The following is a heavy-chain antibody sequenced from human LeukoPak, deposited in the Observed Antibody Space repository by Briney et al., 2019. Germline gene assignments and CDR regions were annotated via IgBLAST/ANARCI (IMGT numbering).Heavy chain of an antibody. CDR3: ARVFVWRPRWGSGSYYFDY. J-gene: IGHJ4*02. CDR1: GGSFSGYY. Sequence: LETLSLTCAVYGGSFSGYYWSWIRQPPGKGLEWIGEINHSGSTNYNPSLKSRVTISVDTSKNQFSLKLSSVTAADTAVYYCARVFVWRPRWGSGSYYFDYWGQGTLVTVSS. D-gene: IGHD3-16*01. V-gene: IGHV4-34*01. CDR2: INHSGST.